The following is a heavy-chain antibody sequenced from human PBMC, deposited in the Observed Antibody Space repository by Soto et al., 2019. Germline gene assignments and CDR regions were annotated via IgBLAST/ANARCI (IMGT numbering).Heavy chain of an antibody. CDR1: GVSISSYH. CDR2: IYYSGST. J-gene: IGHJ4*02. D-gene: IGHD5-18*01. V-gene: IGHV4-59*01. Sequence: SETLSLTCTVSGVSISSYHWSWIRQPPGKGLEWIGYIYYSGSTNYNPSLKSRVTISVDTSKNQFSLKLSSVTAADTAVYYCARAGTAMVTIDYWGQGTLVTVSS. CDR3: ARAGTAMVTIDY.